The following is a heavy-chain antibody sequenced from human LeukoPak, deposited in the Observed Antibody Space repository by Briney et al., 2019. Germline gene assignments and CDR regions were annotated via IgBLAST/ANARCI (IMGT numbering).Heavy chain of an antibody. CDR1: GFTFSSYA. CDR2: ISGSGGST. D-gene: IGHD3-22*01. J-gene: IGHJ4*02. Sequence: GGSLRLSCAASGFTFSSYAMSWVRQAPGKGLEWVSGISGSGGSTYYADSVKGRFTISRDNSKNTLYLQMNSLRAEDTAVYYCAKDKTYYYDSSGHYPKFDYWGQGTLVSVSS. V-gene: IGHV3-23*01. CDR3: AKDKTYYYDSSGHYPKFDY.